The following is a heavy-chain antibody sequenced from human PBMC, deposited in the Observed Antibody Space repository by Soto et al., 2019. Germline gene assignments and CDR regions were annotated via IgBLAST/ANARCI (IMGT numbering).Heavy chain of an antibody. CDR1: GFTINGDA. Sequence: EVQLVESGGGLVQPGGSLRLSCAASGFTINGDAMNWVRQAPGRGLEWVSYISSSSTNIHYADSVRGRFTISRDNAKNSLYLQMNSLIDEDTAVYRCARDLSWGSKWYYSMDVWGKGTTVTVSS. CDR2: ISSSSTNI. J-gene: IGHJ6*03. D-gene: IGHD3-16*01. V-gene: IGHV3-48*02. CDR3: ARDLSWGSKWYYSMDV.